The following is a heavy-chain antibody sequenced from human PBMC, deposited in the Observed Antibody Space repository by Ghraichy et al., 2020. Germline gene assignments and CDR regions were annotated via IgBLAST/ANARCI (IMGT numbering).Heavy chain of an antibody. J-gene: IGHJ4*02. CDR2: IYTSGRSGTT. Sequence: SETLSLTCTVSFGSISNFYLSWIRQPAGKGLEWIGRIYTSGRSGTTNYNPSLKSRVTMSIDISKNQFSLNLTSVTASDTAVYYCARVMSTVVSPDNYFFDYWGQGTLITVSS. CDR1: FGSISNFY. V-gene: IGHV4-4*07. D-gene: IGHD4-23*01. CDR3: ARVMSTVVSPDNYFFDY.